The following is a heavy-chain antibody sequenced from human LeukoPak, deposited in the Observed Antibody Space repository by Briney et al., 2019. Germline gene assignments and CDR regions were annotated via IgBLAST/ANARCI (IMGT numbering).Heavy chain of an antibody. CDR1: GFTFRSYG. D-gene: IGHD6-13*01. CDR3: AKDRSRTWSFDY. CDR2: ISDDGRNK. V-gene: IGHV3-30*18. J-gene: IGHJ4*02. Sequence: PGRSLRLSCAASGFTFRSYGMHWVRQAPGKGLEWVAVISDDGRNKYYADSVKGRFTISRDDSKNTLYSQMNSLRAGDTAMYFCAKDRSRTWSFDYWGQGTLVTVSS.